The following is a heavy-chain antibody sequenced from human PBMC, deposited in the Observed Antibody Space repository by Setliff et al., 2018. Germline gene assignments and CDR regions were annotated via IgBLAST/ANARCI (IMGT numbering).Heavy chain of an antibody. CDR1: GGSISTATYY. V-gene: IGHV4-39*07. D-gene: IGHD1-26*01. CDR3: ARDASASDGRNAFDI. Sequence: PSETLSLTCTVSGGSISTATYYWGWVRQSPGKGLEWIGSIYWSGNTWYNPSFKSRVTISIDTSNGQFSLKLSSVTAADTAIYYCARDASASDGRNAFDIWGQGTRVTVSS. J-gene: IGHJ3*02. CDR2: IYWSGNT.